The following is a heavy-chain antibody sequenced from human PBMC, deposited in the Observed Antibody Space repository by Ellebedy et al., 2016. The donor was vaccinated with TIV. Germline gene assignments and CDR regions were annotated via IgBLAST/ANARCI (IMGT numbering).Heavy chain of an antibody. Sequence: GESLKISXAASGFTFSSYAMSWVRQAPGKGLEWVSAISGSGGSTYYADSVKGRFTISRDNSKNTLYLQMNSLRAEDTAMYYCARDIASRRIDYWGEGTLVTVSS. CDR3: ARDIASRRIDY. CDR1: GFTFSSYA. D-gene: IGHD6-6*01. V-gene: IGHV3-23*01. CDR2: ISGSGGST. J-gene: IGHJ4*02.